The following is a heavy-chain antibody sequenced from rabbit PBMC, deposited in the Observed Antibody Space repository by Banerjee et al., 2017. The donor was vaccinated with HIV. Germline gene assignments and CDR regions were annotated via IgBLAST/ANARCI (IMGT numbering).Heavy chain of an antibody. Sequence: QEQLGVFGGDLVTTEGPLPLTCTACGFPFSNGHLMCWVRQAPGKGLELTAWIITISGDTVYATWAKGRFTISKTSSTTVTLQMTSLTAADTATYFCARDLAGVIGWNFNFWGQGTLVTVS. CDR1: GFPFSNGHL. CDR3: ARDLAGVIGWNFNF. CDR2: IITISGDT. J-gene: IGHJ6*01. D-gene: IGHD4-1*01. V-gene: IGHV1S45*01.